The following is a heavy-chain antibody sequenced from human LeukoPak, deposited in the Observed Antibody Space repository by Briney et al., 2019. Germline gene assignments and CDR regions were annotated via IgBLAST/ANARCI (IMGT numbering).Heavy chain of an antibody. J-gene: IGHJ4*02. CDR3: AAVPKSSGWYTPMDY. D-gene: IGHD6-19*01. CDR2: TVVGSNNT. V-gene: IGHV1-58*01. Sequence: GTSVKVSCKASGFTFGTSAVQWVRQPRGQRLEWIGWTVVGSNNTHYAPKFQERVTITRDMSTSTVYMELNSLRSEDTVVYYCAAVPKSSGWYTPMDYWGQGTLVTVSS. CDR1: GFTFGTSA.